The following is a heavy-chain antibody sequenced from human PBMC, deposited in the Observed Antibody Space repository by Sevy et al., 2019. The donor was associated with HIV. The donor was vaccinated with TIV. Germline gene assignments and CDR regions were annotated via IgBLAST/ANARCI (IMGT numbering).Heavy chain of an antibody. V-gene: IGHV3-11*06. CDR3: ARGDSSGCPDY. CDR1: GFTFSDHY. D-gene: IGHD3-22*01. J-gene: IGHJ4*02. CDR2: ISIIVSFT. Sequence: GGSLRLSCAASGFTFSDHYMSWIRQAPGKGLEWVSYISIIVSFTDNADSGKGRFTISRDNAKNSLSLQMNSLRAEDTAVYYCARGDSSGCPDYWGQGTLVTVSS.